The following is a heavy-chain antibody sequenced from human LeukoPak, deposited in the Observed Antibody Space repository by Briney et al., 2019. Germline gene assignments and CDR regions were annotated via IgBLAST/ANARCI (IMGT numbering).Heavy chain of an antibody. CDR1: GFTFSSYA. CDR3: AAPGGGYDYRAFDY. CDR2: ISYDGSNK. Sequence: GGSLRLSCAASGFTFSSYAMHWVRQAPGKGLEWVAVISYDGSNKYYADSVKGRFTISRDNSKNTLYLQMNSLRAEDTAVYYCAAPGGGYDYRAFDYWGQGTLVTVSS. V-gene: IGHV3-30-3*01. J-gene: IGHJ4*02. D-gene: IGHD5-12*01.